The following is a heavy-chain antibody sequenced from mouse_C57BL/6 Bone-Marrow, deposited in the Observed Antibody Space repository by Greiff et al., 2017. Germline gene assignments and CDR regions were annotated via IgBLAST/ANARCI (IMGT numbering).Heavy chain of an antibody. CDR3: ASGLLREYYAMDY. J-gene: IGHJ4*01. V-gene: IGHV3-6*01. D-gene: IGHD2-3*01. CDR2: ISYDGSN. CDR1: GYSITSGYY. Sequence: EVKLMESGPGLVKPSQSLSLTCSVTGYSITSGYYWNWIRQFPGNKLEWMGYISYDGSNNYNPSLKNRISITRDTSKNQFFLKLNSVTTEDTATYYCASGLLREYYAMDYWGQGTSVTVSS.